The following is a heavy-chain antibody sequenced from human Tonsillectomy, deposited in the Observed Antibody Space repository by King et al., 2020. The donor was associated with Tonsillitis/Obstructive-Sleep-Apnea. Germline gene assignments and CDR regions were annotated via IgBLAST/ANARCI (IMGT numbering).Heavy chain of an antibody. J-gene: IGHJ4*02. Sequence: VQLQESGPGLVKPSETLSLTCTVSGGSISSYYWSWIRQPPGKGLEWIGYIYYSGSTNYNPSIKSRGTISVDTSKNQFSLKMSSVTAADTAVYYCASGDRGSYGPGKDYVWGSYRFDYWGQGTLVTVSS. CDR2: IYYSGST. D-gene: IGHD3-16*02. V-gene: IGHV4-59*01. CDR3: ASGDRGSYGPGKDYVWGSYRFDY. CDR1: GGSISSYY.